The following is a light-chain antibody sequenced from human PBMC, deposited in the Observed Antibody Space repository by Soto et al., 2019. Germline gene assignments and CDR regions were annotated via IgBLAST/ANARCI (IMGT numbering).Light chain of an antibody. CDR2: EGS. J-gene: IGLJ1*01. Sequence: QSVLTQPASVSXSPGQSITISCTGTSSDVGSYNLVSWYQQHPGKAPKLMIYEGSKRPSGVSNRFSGSKSGNTASLTISGLQAEDEADYYCCSYAGSSTPYVFGTGTKLTVL. CDR1: SSDVGSYNL. V-gene: IGLV2-23*01. CDR3: CSYAGSSTPYV.